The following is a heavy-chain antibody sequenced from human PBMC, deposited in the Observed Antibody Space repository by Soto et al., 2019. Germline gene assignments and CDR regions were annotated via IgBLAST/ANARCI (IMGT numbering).Heavy chain of an antibody. CDR3: AKVSRGIGVVPAALN. J-gene: IGHJ4*02. CDR1: GHTFHSYA. CDR2: ISGSGGST. D-gene: IGHD2-2*01. Sequence: EVQLLESGGGLVQPGGSLRLSCVASGHTFHSYAMSWVRQAPGKGLERFSGISGSGGSTYYADPVRGRFTISRDESKNSLYLQMNSLSAEDTVVYYCAKVSRGIGVVPAALNWGQGTLVTVSS. V-gene: IGHV3-23*01.